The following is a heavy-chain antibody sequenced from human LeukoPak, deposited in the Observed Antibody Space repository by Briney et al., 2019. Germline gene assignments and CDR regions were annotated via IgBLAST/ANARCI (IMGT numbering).Heavy chain of an antibody. J-gene: IGHJ4*02. V-gene: IGHV3-30-3*01. D-gene: IGHD1-26*01. CDR2: ISYDGSNK. CDR3: ARMGAGVDY. Sequence: PGGSLRLSCAASGFTFNSYAMVWVRQAPGKGLEWVAVISYDGSNKYYAESVKGRFTISRDNSKNTVYLQMNSLRAEDTAVYYCARMGAGVDYWGQGTLVTVSS. CDR1: GFTFNSYA.